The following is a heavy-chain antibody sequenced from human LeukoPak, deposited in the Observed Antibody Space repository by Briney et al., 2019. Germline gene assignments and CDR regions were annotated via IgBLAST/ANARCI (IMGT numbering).Heavy chain of an antibody. CDR1: GFTFSSYG. V-gene: IGHV3-30*02. J-gene: IGHJ4*02. CDR3: AKVPIGVVVPAAVTDY. CDR2: IRYDGSNK. Sequence: GGSLRLSCAASGFTFSSYGMHWVRQAPGKGLEWVAFIRYDGSNKYYADSVKGRFTISRDNSKNTLYLQMNSLRAEDTAVYYCAKVPIGVVVPAAVTDYWGQGTLVTVSS. D-gene: IGHD2-2*01.